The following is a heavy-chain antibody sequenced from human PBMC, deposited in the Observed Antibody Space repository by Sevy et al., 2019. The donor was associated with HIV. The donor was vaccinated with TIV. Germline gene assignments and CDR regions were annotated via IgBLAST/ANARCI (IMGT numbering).Heavy chain of an antibody. D-gene: IGHD6-13*01. Sequence: GGSLRLSCAASGFTFSSYAMSWVRQAPGKGLEWVSAISGSGGSTYYADSVKGRFTISRDNFKNTLYLQMNSLRAEDTAVYYCAKDPVPYSSSWYWGRYFDYRGQGTLVTVSS. J-gene: IGHJ4*02. CDR3: AKDPVPYSSSWYWGRYFDY. CDR2: ISGSGGST. CDR1: GFTFSSYA. V-gene: IGHV3-23*01.